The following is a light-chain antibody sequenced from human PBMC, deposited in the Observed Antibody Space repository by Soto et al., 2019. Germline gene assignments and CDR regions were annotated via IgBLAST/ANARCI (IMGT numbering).Light chain of an antibody. Sequence: DIVMTQSPDSLAVSLGERATINCRSSQSVSYSSNNQNYLAWFQQKPGQPPKLLIAWASTRQSGVPERFSGSGSGADFTLTISSLQAEDVALYYCQQYYSIPYTFGRGTKLEIK. J-gene: IGKJ2*01. V-gene: IGKV4-1*01. CDR1: QSVSYSSNNQNY. CDR2: WAS. CDR3: QQYYSIPYT.